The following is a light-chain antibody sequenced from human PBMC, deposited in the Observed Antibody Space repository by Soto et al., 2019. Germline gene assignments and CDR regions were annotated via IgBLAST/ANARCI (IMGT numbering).Light chain of an antibody. CDR1: DSNIGGGA. J-gene: IGLJ1*01. V-gene: IGLV1-44*01. CDR2: SDN. CDR3: AAWDDSLGGQV. Sequence: QSALPQPPSASGTPGQGVTISCSGSDSNIGGGAVNWYQHLPGTAPKLLIFSDNQRPSGVPDRFSGSRSGTSASLAISGLQSGDEADYYCAAWDDSLGGQVFGTGTKSPS.